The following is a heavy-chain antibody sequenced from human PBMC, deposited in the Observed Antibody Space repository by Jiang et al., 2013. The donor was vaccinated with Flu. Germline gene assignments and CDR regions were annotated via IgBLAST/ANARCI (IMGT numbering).Heavy chain of an antibody. Sequence: SGAEVKRPGASVNISCKASGYTFTSYYIHWVRQAPGQGLEWMGMINPSGGRTGYAQQFQGRVTMTKDASTGTVYMEVSSLRSDDTAMYYCSRDLRNTGGMDVWGQGTTVTVSS. V-gene: IGHV1-46*03. CDR1: GYTFTSYY. CDR3: SRDLRNTGGMDV. CDR2: INPSGGRT. J-gene: IGHJ6*02. D-gene: IGHD5-18*01.